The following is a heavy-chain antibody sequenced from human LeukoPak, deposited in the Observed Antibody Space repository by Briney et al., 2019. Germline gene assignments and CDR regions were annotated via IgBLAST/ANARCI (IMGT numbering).Heavy chain of an antibody. J-gene: IGHJ4*02. CDR1: GYTFTGYY. D-gene: IGHD3-22*01. Sequence: ASVKVSCKASGYTFTGYYMHWVRQAPGQGLEWMGWTNPNSGGTNYAQKFQGWVTMTRDTSISTAYMELSRLRSDDTAVYYCAREGYDSSGYYVDYWGQGTLVTVSS. CDR2: TNPNSGGT. V-gene: IGHV1-2*04. CDR3: AREGYDSSGYYVDY.